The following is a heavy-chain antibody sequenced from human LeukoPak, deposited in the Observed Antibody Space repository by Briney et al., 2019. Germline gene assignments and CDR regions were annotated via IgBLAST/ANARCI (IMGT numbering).Heavy chain of an antibody. V-gene: IGHV3-23*01. D-gene: IGHD3-10*01. CDR2: ISGSGGST. CDR3: AKDLRHYYGSGSFRLQEHYFDS. CDR1: GFTFGNYG. Sequence: GGSLRLSCAASGFTFGNYGMSWVRQAPGKGLEWVSAISGSGGSTYYADSVKGRFTISRDNSKNTLYLQMNSLRAEDTAVYYCAKDLRHYYGSGSFRLQEHYFDSWGQGTLVIVSS. J-gene: IGHJ4*02.